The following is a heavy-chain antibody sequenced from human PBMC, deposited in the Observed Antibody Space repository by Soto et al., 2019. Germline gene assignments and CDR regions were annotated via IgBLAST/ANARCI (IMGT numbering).Heavy chain of an antibody. Sequence: SETLSLTCTVSGGSISSGDYYWSLLRQPPGKGLEWIGYIYYSGSTYYNPSLKSRVTISVDTSKNQFSLKLSSVTAADTAVYYCARLYYGDYDYFDYWGQGTLVTVSS. J-gene: IGHJ4*02. CDR1: GGSISSGDYY. D-gene: IGHD4-17*01. CDR2: IYYSGST. V-gene: IGHV4-61*08. CDR3: ARLYYGDYDYFDY.